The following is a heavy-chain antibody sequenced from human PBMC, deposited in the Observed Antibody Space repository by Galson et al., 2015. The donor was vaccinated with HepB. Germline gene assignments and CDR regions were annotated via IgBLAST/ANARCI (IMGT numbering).Heavy chain of an antibody. CDR2: ISDYNGNT. Sequence: SVKVSCKASGYTFNRYGISWVRQAPGQGLEWMGWISDYNGNTNQAQKLQGRVTMTTDTSTSTAYMELRSLRSDDTAVYYCARGALLLGVGATQNNWFDPWGQGTLVTVSS. J-gene: IGHJ5*02. CDR1: GYTFNRYG. CDR3: ARGALLLGVGATQNNWFDP. V-gene: IGHV1-18*01. D-gene: IGHD2-15*01.